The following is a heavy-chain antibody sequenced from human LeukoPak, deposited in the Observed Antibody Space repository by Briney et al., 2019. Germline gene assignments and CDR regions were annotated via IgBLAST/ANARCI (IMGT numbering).Heavy chain of an antibody. Sequence: GASVKACCKVSGYTLTELSMHWVRQAPGKGLEWMGGFDPEDDETIYAQKFQGRVTMTEDTSTDTAYMELSSLRSEDTAVYYCATEQIVVVGIGLLFDPWGQGTLVNVS. CDR3: ATEQIVVVGIGLLFDP. CDR2: FDPEDDET. V-gene: IGHV1-24*01. J-gene: IGHJ5*02. CDR1: GYTLTELS. D-gene: IGHD3-22*01.